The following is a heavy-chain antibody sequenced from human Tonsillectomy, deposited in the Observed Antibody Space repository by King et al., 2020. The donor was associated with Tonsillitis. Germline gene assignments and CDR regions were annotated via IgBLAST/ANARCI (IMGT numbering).Heavy chain of an antibody. D-gene: IGHD6-13*01. CDR1: GYSFTSYW. CDR3: ARLVGAAAAGTGFDY. CDR2: IYPGDSDT. J-gene: IGHJ4*02. Sequence: QLVQSGAEVKKPGESLKISCQGSGYSFTSYWIAWVRQMPGKGLEWMGIIYPGDSDTRYSPSFQGQVTISADKPITTAYLQWSSLKASDTAMYYCARLVGAAAAGTGFDYWGQGTLVTVSS. V-gene: IGHV5-51*04.